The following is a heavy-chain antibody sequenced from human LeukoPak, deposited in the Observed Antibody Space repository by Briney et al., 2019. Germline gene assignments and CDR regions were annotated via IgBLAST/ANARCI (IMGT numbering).Heavy chain of an antibody. V-gene: IGHV4-34*01. CDR1: GGSFSGYY. CDR3: ARVHVKMTYYYGSGSPGWFDP. Sequence: SETLSLTCAVDGGSFSGYYWSCIRQPPRKGVEWVGEINHSGSTNYNPSLKSRVTISVDTSKNQFSLNLSSVNAADTAVYYCARVHVKMTYYYGSGSPGWFDPWGQGTLVTVSS. CDR2: INHSGST. D-gene: IGHD3-10*01. J-gene: IGHJ5*02.